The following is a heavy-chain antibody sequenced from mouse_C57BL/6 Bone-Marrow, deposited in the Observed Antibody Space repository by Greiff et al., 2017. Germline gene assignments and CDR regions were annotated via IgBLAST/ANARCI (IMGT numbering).Heavy chain of an antibody. CDR2: ISGGGGNT. V-gene: IGHV5-9*01. J-gene: IGHJ1*03. CDR3: SRQVTTVLATKYFDV. Sequence: DVMLVESGGGLVKPGGSLKLSCAASGFTFSSYTMSWVRQTPEQRLQWVAAISGGGGNTYYPDSVTGRFTITRDNDKNILDLQMSSLRSEDTALYDCSRQVTTVLATKYFDVWGTGTTVTVSS. CDR1: GFTFSSYT. D-gene: IGHD1-1*01.